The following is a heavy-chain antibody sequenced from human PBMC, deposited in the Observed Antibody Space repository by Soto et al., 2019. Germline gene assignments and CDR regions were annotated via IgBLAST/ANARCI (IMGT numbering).Heavy chain of an antibody. Sequence: GGSLRLSCAASGFTFSSYAFSWVRQAPGKGLEWVSTIDGSGGTYYPDSVKGRFSISRDNSKNTPYLQMNSLRAEDTAVYYCARDQEQFGNFIDWFDPWGQGTLVTVSS. CDR2: IDGSGGT. J-gene: IGHJ5*02. V-gene: IGHV3-23*01. CDR1: GFTFSSYA. CDR3: ARDQEQFGNFIDWFDP. D-gene: IGHD3-16*01.